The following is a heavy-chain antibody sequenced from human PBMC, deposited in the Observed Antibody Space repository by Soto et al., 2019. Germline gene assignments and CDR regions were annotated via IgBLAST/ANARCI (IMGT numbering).Heavy chain of an antibody. D-gene: IGHD3-22*01. J-gene: IGHJ4*02. CDR2: IYYSGST. Sequence: SETLSLTCTVAGGSISSYDWSWIRQPPGKGLEWIGYIYYSGSTNYNPSLKSRVTISVDTSKNQFSLKLSSVTAADTAVYYCARWTYYYDSSGYYLTGGIDYWGQGTLVTVSS. CDR1: GGSISSYD. CDR3: ARWTYYYDSSGYYLTGGIDY. V-gene: IGHV4-59*08.